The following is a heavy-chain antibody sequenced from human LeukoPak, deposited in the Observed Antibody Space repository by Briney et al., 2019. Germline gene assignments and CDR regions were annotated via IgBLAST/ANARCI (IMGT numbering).Heavy chain of an antibody. D-gene: IGHD2-2*02. J-gene: IGHJ5*02. CDR2: INHDGTT. V-gene: IGHV4-34*01. Sequence: SETLSLTCAVYGGSFRDYYWSWIRQPPGKGLEWIGEINHDGTTNYNPSLKSRVIMSVDASKSQFFLTLTPVTAADTAVYYCAREGAYTNFVNRFDAWGQGTPVTVSS. CDR1: GGSFRDYY. CDR3: AREGAYTNFVNRFDA.